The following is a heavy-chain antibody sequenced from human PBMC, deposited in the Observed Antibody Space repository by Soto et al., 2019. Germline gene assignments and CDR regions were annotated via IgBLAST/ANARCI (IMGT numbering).Heavy chain of an antibody. CDR1: GGSISSGCYY. CDR3: ARGASIAGLYYGMDV. V-gene: IGHV4-31*03. CDR2: NYYSGIT. D-gene: IGHD6-6*01. Sequence: PSETLSLTRTVSGGSISSGCYYWTWIRQHPGKSQERIGYNYYSGITYYNPSLKSRVTISLDTSKNQFSLKLSSVTAADTAVYYCARGASIAGLYYGMDVWGQGTTVTVSS. J-gene: IGHJ6*02.